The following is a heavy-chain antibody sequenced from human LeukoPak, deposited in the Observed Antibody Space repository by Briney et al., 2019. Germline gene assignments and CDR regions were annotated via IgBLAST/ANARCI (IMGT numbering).Heavy chain of an antibody. V-gene: IGHV3-15*01. CDR3: TTDPPKYYYDSSGYSDAFDI. D-gene: IGHD3-22*01. CDR1: GFTFSSYA. CDR2: IKSKTDGGTT. Sequence: GGSLRLSCAASGFTFSSYAMSWVRQAPGKGLEWVGRIKSKTDGGTTDYAAPVKGRFTISRDDSKNTLYLQMNSLKTEDTAVYYCTTDPPKYYYDSSGYSDAFDIWGQGTMVTVSS. J-gene: IGHJ3*02.